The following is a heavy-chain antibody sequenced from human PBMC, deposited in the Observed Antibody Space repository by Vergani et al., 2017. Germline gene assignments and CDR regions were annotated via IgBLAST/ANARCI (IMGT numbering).Heavy chain of an antibody. V-gene: IGHV1-46*03. CDR3: AKDVSDYNLGSGTYSTTFDY. CDR2: INPHNGGT. Sequence: QVPLVQSGAEVKKPGASVRVSCKASGSSFSNHYIHWVRQAPGQGLEWMGIINPHNGGTTYAQKFEGRVTMTEETSTNTIFLELSSLRSEDTAVYFCAKDVSDYNLGSGTYSTTFDYWGQGTLVTVSS. D-gene: IGHD3-10*01. CDR1: GSSFSNHY. J-gene: IGHJ4*02.